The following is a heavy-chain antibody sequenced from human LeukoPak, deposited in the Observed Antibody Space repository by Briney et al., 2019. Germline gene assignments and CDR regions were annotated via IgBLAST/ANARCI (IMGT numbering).Heavy chain of an antibody. Sequence: GGSLRLSCVVSGFTFSTYAMSWVRQAPGKGLEWVSAVRGSGSDTYYADSVKGRFTISRENSKSTLYLQMNSLRAEDTAIYYCAKTSRRNSAYDSPFDSWGQGTLVTVSS. CDR3: AKTSRRNSAYDSPFDS. CDR2: VRGSGSDT. CDR1: GFTFSTYA. J-gene: IGHJ4*02. V-gene: IGHV3-23*01. D-gene: IGHD5-12*01.